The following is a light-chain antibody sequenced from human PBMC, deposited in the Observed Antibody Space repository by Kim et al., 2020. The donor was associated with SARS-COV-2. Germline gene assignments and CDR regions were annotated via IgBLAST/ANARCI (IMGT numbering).Light chain of an antibody. CDR1: QDISNY. J-gene: IGKJ1*01. CDR2: AAS. CDR3: LQYDVYPWT. Sequence: DIQMTQSPSAMSASVGDRVTIICRASQDISNYLAWFQQKPGKVPERLIYAASNLQSGVPSRFSGSGSGTEFSLTIFNLQPEDFATYYCLQYDVYPWTFGQGTKVDIK. V-gene: IGKV1-17*03.